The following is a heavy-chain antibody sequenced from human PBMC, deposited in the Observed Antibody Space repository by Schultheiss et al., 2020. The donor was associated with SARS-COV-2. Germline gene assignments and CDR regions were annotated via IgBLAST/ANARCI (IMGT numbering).Heavy chain of an antibody. CDR3: ASMRSY. CDR2: ISYDGSNK. D-gene: IGHD6-6*01. Sequence: GGSLRLSCAASGFTFSNYGMHWVRQAPGKRLEWVAVISYDGSNKYYADSVKGRFTISRDNSKNTLYLQMNSLRAEDTAVYYCASMRSYWGQGTRVTVSS. CDR1: GFTFSNYG. J-gene: IGHJ4*02. V-gene: IGHV3-30*19.